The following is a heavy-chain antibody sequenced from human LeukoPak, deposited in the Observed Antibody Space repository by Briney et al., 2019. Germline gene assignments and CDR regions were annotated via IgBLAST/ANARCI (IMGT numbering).Heavy chain of an antibody. CDR2: NNPSGGST. V-gene: IGHV1-46*01. D-gene: IGHD3-10*01. Sequence: ASVKVSCKASGYTFTSYGISWVRQAPGQGLEWMGINNPSGGSTSYAQKFRGRVTMTRDTSTSTVYMELSSLRSEDTAVYYCTCYGSGSFDYWGQGTLVTVSS. CDR1: GYTFTSYG. J-gene: IGHJ4*02. CDR3: TCYGSGSFDY.